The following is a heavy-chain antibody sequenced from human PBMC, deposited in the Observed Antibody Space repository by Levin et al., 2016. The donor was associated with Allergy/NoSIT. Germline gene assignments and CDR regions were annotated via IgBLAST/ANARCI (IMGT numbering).Heavy chain of an antibody. Sequence: SVKVSCKASGGTFSSYAISWVRQAPGQGLEWMGGIIPILGIANYAQKFQGRVTITADKSTSTAYMELSSLRSEDTAVYYCARQKGALHVRYYYYMDVWGKGTTVTVSS. CDR2: IIPILGIA. J-gene: IGHJ6*03. D-gene: IGHD4-11*01. CDR1: GGTFSSYA. CDR3: ARQKGALHVRYYYYMDV. V-gene: IGHV1-69*10.